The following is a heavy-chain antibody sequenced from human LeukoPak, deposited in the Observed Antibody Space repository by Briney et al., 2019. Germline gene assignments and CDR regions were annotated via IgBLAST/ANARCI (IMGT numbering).Heavy chain of an antibody. J-gene: IGHJ6*02. Sequence: SETLSLTCAVYGGSFSGYYWSWIRQPPGKGLEWLGEINHSGSTNYNPSLKSRVTISVDTSKNQFSLKLSSVTAADTAVYYCARAGDYGYYYYYYGMDVWGQGTTVTVSS. V-gene: IGHV4-34*01. CDR1: GGSFSGYY. CDR3: ARAGDYGYYYYYYGMDV. D-gene: IGHD4-17*01. CDR2: INHSGST.